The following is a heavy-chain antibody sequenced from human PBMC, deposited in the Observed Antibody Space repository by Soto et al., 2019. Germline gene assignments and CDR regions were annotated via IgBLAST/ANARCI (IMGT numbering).Heavy chain of an antibody. V-gene: IGHV5-10-1*01. J-gene: IGHJ6*02. D-gene: IGHD2-15*01. CDR2: IDPSDSYT. CDR3: ARPRPGYCSGGSCYNYYGMDV. CDR1: GYSFTSYW. Sequence: GESLKISCKGSGYSFTSYWISWVRQMPGKGLAWMGRIDPSDSYTNHSPSFQGHVTISADKSISTAYLQWSSLKASDAAMYYCARPRPGYCSGGSCYNYYGMDVWGQGTTVTVSS.